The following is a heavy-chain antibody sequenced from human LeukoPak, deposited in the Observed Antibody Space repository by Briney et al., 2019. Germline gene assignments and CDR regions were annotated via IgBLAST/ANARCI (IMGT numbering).Heavy chain of an antibody. CDR1: GFTFSSYD. V-gene: IGHV3-13*01. J-gene: IGHJ5*02. D-gene: IGHD6-13*01. CDR3: ARGAGPRIAAAGIGWFDP. Sequence: GGSLRLSCAASGFTFSSYDMHWVRQATGKGLEWVSAIGTAGDTYYPGSVKGRFTISRENAKNSLYLQTNSLRAGDTAVYYCARGAGPRIAAAGIGWFDPWGQGTLVTVSS. CDR2: IGTAGDT.